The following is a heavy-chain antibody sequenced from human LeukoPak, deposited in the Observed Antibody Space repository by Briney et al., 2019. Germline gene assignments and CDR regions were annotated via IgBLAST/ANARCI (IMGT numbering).Heavy chain of an antibody. V-gene: IGHV1-18*01. D-gene: IGHD1-14*01. CDR3: TRARTYFDY. Sequence: ASVKVSCKASGYTFTSYDISWVRQAPGQGLEWMGWISTYNGNTNYAQKFQGRVTMTTDTSTSTAYMELRSLRSDDTAVYYCTRARTYFDYWGQGTPVTVSP. J-gene: IGHJ4*02. CDR1: GYTFTSYD. CDR2: ISTYNGNT.